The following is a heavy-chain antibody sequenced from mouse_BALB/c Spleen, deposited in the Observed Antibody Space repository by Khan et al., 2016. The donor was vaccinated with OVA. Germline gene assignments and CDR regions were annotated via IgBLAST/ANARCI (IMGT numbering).Heavy chain of an antibody. V-gene: IGHV9-4*02. Sequence: QIQLVQSGPELKKPGETVRISCKASGYTFTTAGIQWVQKMPGKGLKWIGWINTHSGVPKYAEDFKGRFAFSLETSASTAYLQITNLKNEDTATYFGARGGAAYYRSDGGAMDDWGQGTSVTVSS. CDR2: INTHSGVP. J-gene: IGHJ4*01. CDR1: GYTFTTAG. D-gene: IGHD2-12*01. CDR3: ARGGAAYYRSDGGAMDD.